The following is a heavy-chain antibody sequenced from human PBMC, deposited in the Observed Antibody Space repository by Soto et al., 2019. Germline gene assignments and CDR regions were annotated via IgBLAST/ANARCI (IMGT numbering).Heavy chain of an antibody. V-gene: IGHV4-34*01. Sequence: QVQLQQWGAGLLKPSETLSLTCAVYGGSFSGYYWSWIRQPPGKGLEWIGEINHSGSTNYNPSLKSRVTISVETSKNQFSLKLSSVTAADTAVYYCARGGWAYDYSNDRDREGFDYWGQGTLVTVSS. CDR3: ARGGWAYDYSNDRDREGFDY. D-gene: IGHD4-4*01. J-gene: IGHJ4*02. CDR2: INHSGST. CDR1: GGSFSGYY.